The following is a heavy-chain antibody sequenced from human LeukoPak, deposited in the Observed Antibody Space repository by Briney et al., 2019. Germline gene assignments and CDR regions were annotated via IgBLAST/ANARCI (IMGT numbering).Heavy chain of an antibody. Sequence: SGGSLRLSCAASGFTFSSYAMHWVRQAPGKGLEWVAVISYDGSNKYYADSVKGRFTISRDNSKNTLYLQMNSLRAEDTAVYYCATTAVYWGQGTLVTVSS. V-gene: IGHV3-30-3*01. CDR1: GFTFSSYA. CDR3: ATTAVY. CDR2: ISYDGSNK. J-gene: IGHJ4*02.